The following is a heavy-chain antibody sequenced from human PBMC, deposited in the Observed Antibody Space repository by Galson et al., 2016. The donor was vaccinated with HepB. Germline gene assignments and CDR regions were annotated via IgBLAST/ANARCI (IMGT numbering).Heavy chain of an antibody. V-gene: IGHV3-48*04. J-gene: IGHJ4*02. CDR3: ARDGRARIATRPTLPYYLDY. D-gene: IGHD6-6*01. CDR2: ISSTGNTK. CDR1: GFNFTSYP. Sequence: SLRLSCAASGFNFTSYPLNWVRQAPGKGLEWVSYISSTGNTKYYADSVKGRFTISRDNAKNSLYLQMNSLRAEDTAVYFCARDGRARIATRPTLPYYLDYWGQGALVTVSS.